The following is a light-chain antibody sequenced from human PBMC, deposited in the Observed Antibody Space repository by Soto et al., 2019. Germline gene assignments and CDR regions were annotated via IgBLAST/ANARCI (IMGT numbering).Light chain of an antibody. V-gene: IGKV1-33*01. J-gene: IGKJ4*01. CDR3: QQYGSSPPRT. CDR1: QNINNY. CDR2: DAS. Sequence: DIQMTQSPSSLSASVGDRVTITCQASQNINNYLNWYQQKPGRAPKLLIYDASNLEAGVPSRFRGSGSGTDFTFTISRLQPEDIATYYCQQYGSSPPRTFGGGTKVDIK.